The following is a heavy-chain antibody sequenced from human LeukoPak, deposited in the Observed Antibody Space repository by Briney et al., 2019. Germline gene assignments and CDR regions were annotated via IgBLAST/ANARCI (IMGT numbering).Heavy chain of an antibody. CDR1: GYSISSGYY. CDR3: AREGVLVVAATPPDY. D-gene: IGHD2-15*01. Sequence: PSETLSLTCTVSGYSISSGYYWGWIRQPPGKGLEWIGSIYHSGSTYYNPSLKSRVTISVDTSKNQFSLKLSSVTAADTAVYYCAREGVLVVAATPPDYWGQGTLVIVSS. V-gene: IGHV4-38-2*02. J-gene: IGHJ4*02. CDR2: IYHSGST.